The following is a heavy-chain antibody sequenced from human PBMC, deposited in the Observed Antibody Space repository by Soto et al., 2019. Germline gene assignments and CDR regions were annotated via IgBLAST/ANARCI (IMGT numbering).Heavy chain of an antibody. V-gene: IGHV4-59*01. CDR1: GGSISSYY. J-gene: IGHJ3*02. CDR3: ASSSPHYDFWSGYSFWDAFDI. Sequence: SETPSLTCTVSGGSISSYYWSWIRQPPGKGLVWIGYISYSGSTNYNPSLKSRVTISVDTSKNQFSLKLSSVTAADTAVYYCASSSPHYDFWSGYSFWDAFDIWGQGTMVTVSS. D-gene: IGHD3-3*01. CDR2: ISYSGST.